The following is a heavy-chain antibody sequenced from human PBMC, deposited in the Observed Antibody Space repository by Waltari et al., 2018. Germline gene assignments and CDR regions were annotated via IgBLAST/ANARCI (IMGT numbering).Heavy chain of an antibody. D-gene: IGHD6-19*01. Sequence: EVQLVESGGGLVQPGGSLRLSCAASGFTFSSYSMNWVRQAPGKGLEWVSYISSSSTIYYADSVKGRFTISRDNAKNSLYLQMNSLRAEDTAVYYCARPAVAGTEQLDYWGQGTLVTVSS. V-gene: IGHV3-48*01. CDR3: ARPAVAGTEQLDY. J-gene: IGHJ4*02. CDR1: GFTFSSYS. CDR2: ISSSSTI.